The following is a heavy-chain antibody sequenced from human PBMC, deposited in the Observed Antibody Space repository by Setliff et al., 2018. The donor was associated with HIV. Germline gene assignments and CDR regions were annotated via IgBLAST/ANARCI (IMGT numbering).Heavy chain of an antibody. Sequence: PGESLKISCIASAFSFNNYYMTWVRQAPGKGLEWVANINSDGTEKNYADSVRGRFTISRDNSKNSVYLQMNGLRVEDTAVYYCARSHYDSRGYYYRGDAFDIWGLGTMVTVSS. CDR2: INSDGTEK. J-gene: IGHJ3*02. CDR1: AFSFNNYY. CDR3: ARSHYDSRGYYYRGDAFDI. V-gene: IGHV3-7*01. D-gene: IGHD3-22*01.